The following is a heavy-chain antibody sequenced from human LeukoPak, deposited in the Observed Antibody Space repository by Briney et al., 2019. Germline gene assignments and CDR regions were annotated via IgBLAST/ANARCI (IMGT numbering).Heavy chain of an antibody. CDR3: AMATTVVTPVGY. Sequence: ASVKVSCKASGYTFTSYGISWVRQAPGQGLEWMGWISAYNGNTNYAQKLQGRVTMTTDTSTSTAYMELRSLRSDDTAVYYCAMATTVVTPVGYWGQGTLVTVSS. V-gene: IGHV1-18*01. J-gene: IGHJ4*02. CDR1: GYTFTSYG. CDR2: ISAYNGNT. D-gene: IGHD4-23*01.